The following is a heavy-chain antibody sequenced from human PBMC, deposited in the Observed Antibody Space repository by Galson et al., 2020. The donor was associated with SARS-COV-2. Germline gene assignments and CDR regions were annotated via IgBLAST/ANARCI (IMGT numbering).Heavy chain of an antibody. V-gene: IGHV4-31*03. CDR3: ARDRGVPAATGGAFDI. J-gene: IGHJ3*02. Sequence: SETLSLTCTVSGGSISSGGYYWSWIRQHPGKGLEWIGYIYYSGSTYYNPSLKRRVTISVDTSKNQFSLKLSSVTAADTAVYYCARDRGVPAATGGAFDIWGQGTMVTVSS. CDR2: IYYSGST. CDR1: GGSISSGGYY. D-gene: IGHD2-2*01.